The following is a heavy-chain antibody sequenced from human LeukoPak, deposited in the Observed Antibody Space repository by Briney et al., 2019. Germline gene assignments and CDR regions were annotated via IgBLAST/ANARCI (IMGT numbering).Heavy chain of an antibody. CDR2: ISGNGGRT. V-gene: IGHV3-23*01. CDR1: GFSFISHA. Sequence: GGSLRLSCAASGFSFISHAMSWVRQAPGKGLEWVSSISGNGGRTYYADSVKGRFTISRDNSKNTLYLQMDSLRAEDTAVYYCAKRGEDPVDLDYWGQGTLVTVSS. D-gene: IGHD3-16*01. J-gene: IGHJ4*02. CDR3: AKRGEDPVDLDY.